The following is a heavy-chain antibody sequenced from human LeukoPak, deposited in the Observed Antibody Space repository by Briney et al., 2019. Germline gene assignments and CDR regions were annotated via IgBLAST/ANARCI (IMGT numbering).Heavy chain of an antibody. J-gene: IGHJ4*02. V-gene: IGHV4-59*02. Sequence: SETLSLTCTISGGSVSDYYWSWIRQSPGKGLEWIGYIYITGSTSYSPSLKSRVTISADTSQNQFSLKLSSVTAADTAVYYCASRKLGNDYWGQGTLVTVSS. CDR1: GGSVSDYY. CDR2: IYITGST. D-gene: IGHD7-27*01. CDR3: ASRKLGNDY.